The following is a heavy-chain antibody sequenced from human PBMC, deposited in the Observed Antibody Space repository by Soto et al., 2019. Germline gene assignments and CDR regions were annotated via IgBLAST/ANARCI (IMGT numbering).Heavy chain of an antibody. CDR3: ARSIAGRSWYFDL. CDR1: GGSISSGGYY. D-gene: IGHD6-6*01. Sequence: QVQLQESGPGLVKPSQTLSLTCTVSGGSISSGGYYWSWIRQHPGKGLEWVGYVYYSGSTFYNPPLQSRLTISNDTSKTQFSLKLSDVTAAATAVYYCARSIAGRSWYFDLWGRGTLVTVSS. CDR2: VYYSGST. J-gene: IGHJ2*01. V-gene: IGHV4-31*03.